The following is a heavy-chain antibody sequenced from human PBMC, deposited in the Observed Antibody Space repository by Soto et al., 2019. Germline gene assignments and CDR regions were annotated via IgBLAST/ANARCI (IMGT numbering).Heavy chain of an antibody. Sequence: DVQLLESGGGLVQPGGSLSLSCEAPAFTFNNYAMSWVRQAPGKGLEWVSGIGGSGRTTYYADSVKGRFTISRDNSNNTLSLQMNSLRAEDPAVSYCAKSRYSDSSGDFYDSWGQGTQVTVSS. J-gene: IGHJ5*01. CDR2: IGGSGRTT. D-gene: IGHD3-22*01. V-gene: IGHV3-23*01. CDR3: AKSRYSDSSGDFYDS. CDR1: AFTFNNYA.